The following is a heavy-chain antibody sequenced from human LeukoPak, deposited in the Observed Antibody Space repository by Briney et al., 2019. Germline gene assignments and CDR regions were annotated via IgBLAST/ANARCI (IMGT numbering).Heavy chain of an antibody. J-gene: IGHJ6*03. D-gene: IGHD4-17*01. Sequence: SETLSLTCAVSGGSISSYYWNWIRQPPGKGLEWIGYIYYSGSTNYNPSLKSRVTISVDTSKNQLSLRLSSMTAADTAVYYCARNYGDYHYYYYYMDVWGKGTTVTVSS. V-gene: IGHV4-59*03. CDR3: ARNYGDYHYYYYYMDV. CDR1: GGSISSYY. CDR2: IYYSGST.